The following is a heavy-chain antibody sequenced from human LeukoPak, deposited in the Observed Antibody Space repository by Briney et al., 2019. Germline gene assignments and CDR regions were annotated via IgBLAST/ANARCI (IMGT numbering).Heavy chain of an antibody. CDR2: IYYSGST. CDR1: GDSISGFH. Sequence: SETLSLTCTVSGDSISGFHWSWIRQPPGKGLEWIGYIYYSGSTNYNPSLKSRVTISVDTSKNQFSLKLSSVTAADTAVYYCARCWPDYYYYYMDVWGKGTTVTVSS. V-gene: IGHV4-59*12. J-gene: IGHJ6*03. D-gene: IGHD6-13*01. CDR3: ARCWPDYYYYYMDV.